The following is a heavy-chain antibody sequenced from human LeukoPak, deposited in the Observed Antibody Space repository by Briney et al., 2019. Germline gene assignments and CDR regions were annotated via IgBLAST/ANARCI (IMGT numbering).Heavy chain of an antibody. D-gene: IGHD3-16*02. J-gene: IGHJ4*02. V-gene: IGHV4-59*01. CDR2: ISYSGST. CDR3: ARYVWGSYPTFEDY. Sequence: SETLSLTCTVSGGSISSYYWSWLRQPPGKGLEWIGYISYSGSTNYNPSLKSRVTISVDTSKNQFSLKVSSVTAADTAVYYCARYVWGSYPTFEDYWGQGTLVTVSS. CDR1: GGSISSYY.